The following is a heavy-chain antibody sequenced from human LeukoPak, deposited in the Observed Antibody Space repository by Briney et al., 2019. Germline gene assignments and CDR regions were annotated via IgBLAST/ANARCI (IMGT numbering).Heavy chain of an antibody. V-gene: IGHV3-7*03. CDR1: GFTFRGYW. J-gene: IGHJ4*02. D-gene: IGHD5-24*01. CDR2: IKPDGSDQ. Sequence: GGSLRLSCAASGFTFRGYWMTWVRQAPGKGLEWVATIKPDGSDQYYVDSLRGRFTISRDNTKNSLYLQMNSLRAEDTAVYYCARGRSGGGSTGYWGQGTLVTVSS. CDR3: ARGRSGGGSTGY.